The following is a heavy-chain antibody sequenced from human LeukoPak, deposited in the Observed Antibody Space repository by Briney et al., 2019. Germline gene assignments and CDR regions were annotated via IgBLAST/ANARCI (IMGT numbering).Heavy chain of an antibody. CDR1: GDSVSSNSAA. CDR3: ARADCSSTSCYLDY. J-gene: IGHJ4*02. V-gene: IGHV6-1*01. Sequence: SQTLSLTCAFSGDSVSSNSAACNWIRQSPSRGLEWLGRTYYRSKWYNDYEVSVKSLITINPDTSKNQFSLQLTSVTPEDKAVYYCARADCSSTSCYLDYWGQGTLVTVSS. CDR2: TYYRSKWYN. D-gene: IGHD2-2*01.